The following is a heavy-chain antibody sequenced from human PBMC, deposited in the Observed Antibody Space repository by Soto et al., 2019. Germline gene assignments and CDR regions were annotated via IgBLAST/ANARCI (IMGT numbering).Heavy chain of an antibody. Sequence: QVPLQESGPRLVRPSGTLSLTCTVSSGSISTANWWSWVRQPPGRGLEWIGEIYHSGSTNYNLSLKSRXTXXXXXSXXXXXLRLSSVTAADTAMYYCARRGGGVVLTATTPFDYWGQGTLVTVSS. V-gene: IGHV4-4*02. J-gene: IGHJ4*02. CDR3: ARRGGGVVLTATTPFDY. CDR2: IYHSGST. CDR1: SGSISTANW. D-gene: IGHD2-21*02.